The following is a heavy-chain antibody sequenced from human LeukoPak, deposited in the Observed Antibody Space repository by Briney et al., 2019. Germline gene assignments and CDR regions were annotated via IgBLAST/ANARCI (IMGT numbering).Heavy chain of an antibody. CDR1: GGSFSGYY. CDR3: ARTGSYCTNGVCYTVFDY. Sequence: SETLSLTCAVYGGSFSGYYWSWIRQPPGKGLEWIGEINHSGSTNYNPSLKSRVTISVDTSKNQFSLKLSSVTAADTAVYYCARTGSYCTNGVCYTVFDYWGQGTLVTVSS. D-gene: IGHD2-8*01. V-gene: IGHV4-34*01. J-gene: IGHJ4*02. CDR2: INHSGST.